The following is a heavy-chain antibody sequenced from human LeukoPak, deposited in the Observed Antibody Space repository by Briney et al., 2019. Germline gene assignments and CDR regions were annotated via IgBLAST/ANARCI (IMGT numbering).Heavy chain of an antibody. CDR2: IYYTGST. CDR3: ARENYCTNGVCWAFDP. V-gene: IGHV4-39*07. Sequence: SETLSLTCTVSGGSISSSDYYWGWIRQPPGKGLEWIGNIYYTGSTRYNSSLKSRVTISIDTSKNQFSLQLSSATAADTAVYFCARENYCTNGVCWAFDPWGQGTLVTVSS. J-gene: IGHJ5*02. D-gene: IGHD2-8*01. CDR1: GGSISSSDYY.